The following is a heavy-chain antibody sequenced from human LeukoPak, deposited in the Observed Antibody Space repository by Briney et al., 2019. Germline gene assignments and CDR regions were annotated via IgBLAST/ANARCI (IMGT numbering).Heavy chain of an antibody. J-gene: IGHJ6*03. V-gene: IGHV3-23*01. CDR2: ISGSGGST. Sequence: GGSLRLSCAASGFTFSSYAMSWVRQAPGKGLEWVSAISGSGGSTYYADSVKGRFTISRDNSKNTLYLQMNSLRAEDTAVYYCAKDLIRVLEWSLHYYYYYYIDVWGKGTTVTVSS. CDR3: AKDLIRVLEWSLHYYYYYYIDV. D-gene: IGHD3-3*01. CDR1: GFTFSSYA.